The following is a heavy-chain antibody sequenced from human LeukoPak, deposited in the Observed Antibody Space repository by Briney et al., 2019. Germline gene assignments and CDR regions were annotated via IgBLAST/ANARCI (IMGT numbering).Heavy chain of an antibody. V-gene: IGHV3-23*01. Sequence: GGSLRLSCAASGFTFNNYAMSWVRQVPGKGLEWVSAIGDYGGHIYYADSVKGRFTISRDNSKNTLYLQMNSLRAEDTAVYYCAKDQGVWGQGTMVTVSS. CDR1: GFTFNNYA. CDR3: AKDQGV. J-gene: IGHJ3*01. CDR2: IGDYGGHI.